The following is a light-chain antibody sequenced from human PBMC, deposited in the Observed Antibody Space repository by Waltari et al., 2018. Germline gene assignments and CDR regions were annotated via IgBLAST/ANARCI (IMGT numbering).Light chain of an antibody. V-gene: IGLV1-40*01. Sequence: QSILTQPTSVSGAPGQRVTIPCPGSRSNIGAGHDVHWYQAFPGTAPKLLIYGNNNRPSGVPDRFSGSKSGSSASLAINGLQAEDEADYYCQSFDSNVRGGVVFGGGTKVTVL. CDR3: QSFDSNVRGGVV. CDR1: RSNIGAGHD. CDR2: GNN. J-gene: IGLJ3*02.